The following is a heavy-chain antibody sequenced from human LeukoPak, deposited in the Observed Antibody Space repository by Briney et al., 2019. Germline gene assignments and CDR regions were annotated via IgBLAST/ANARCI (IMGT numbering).Heavy chain of an antibody. CDR2: ISSSSSYI. Sequence: GGSLRLSCAASGFTFSSYSMNWVRQAPGKGLEWVSSISSSSSYIYYADSAKGRFTISRDNAKNSLYLQMNSLRAEDTAVYYCASGADILTGYYGYWGQGTLVTVSS. CDR3: ASGADILTGYYGY. CDR1: GFTFSSYS. D-gene: IGHD3-9*01. V-gene: IGHV3-21*01. J-gene: IGHJ4*02.